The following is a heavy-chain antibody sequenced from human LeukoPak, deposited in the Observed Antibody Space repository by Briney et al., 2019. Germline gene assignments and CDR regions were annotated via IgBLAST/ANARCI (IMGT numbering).Heavy chain of an antibody. Sequence: GGSLRLSCAASGFTFSTYWMHWVRQAPGKGLVWVARIKGDGSSTIYADSVKGRFTISRDNSKNTLYLQTSSLRAEDTALYYCARGGGDVPIDYWGQGTLVTVSS. D-gene: IGHD2-21*02. J-gene: IGHJ4*02. CDR3: ARGGGDVPIDY. CDR1: GFTFSTYW. V-gene: IGHV3-74*01. CDR2: IKGDGSST.